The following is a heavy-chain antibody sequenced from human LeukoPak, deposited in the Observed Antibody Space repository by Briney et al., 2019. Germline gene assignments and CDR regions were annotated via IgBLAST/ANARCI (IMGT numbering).Heavy chain of an antibody. D-gene: IGHD6-13*01. J-gene: IGHJ6*03. V-gene: IGHV3-48*04. Sequence: GGSLRLSCAASGFTLSSYAMSWVRQAPGKGLEWVLHISTSGSIIHYADSVKGRFTISRDNAKNSLYLQMNSLRVEDTALYFCARDATTATGTVYMDVWGKGTTVTISS. CDR2: ISTSGSII. CDR3: ARDATTATGTVYMDV. CDR1: GFTLSSYA.